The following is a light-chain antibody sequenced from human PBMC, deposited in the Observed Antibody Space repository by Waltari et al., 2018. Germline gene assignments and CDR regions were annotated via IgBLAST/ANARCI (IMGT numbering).Light chain of an antibody. CDR2: DDS. CDR3: QVRGGADDFWV. CDR1: NTGSKR. Sequence: SYVLTLPPSVSVAPGQTARATCTGSNTGSKRVHWYQQRPGQAPVLVVSDDSDRPSGIPDRFSGSKSGHTATLSISGVEAGDEADFYCQVRGGADDFWVFGGGTRLTVL. J-gene: IGLJ3*02. V-gene: IGLV3-21*02.